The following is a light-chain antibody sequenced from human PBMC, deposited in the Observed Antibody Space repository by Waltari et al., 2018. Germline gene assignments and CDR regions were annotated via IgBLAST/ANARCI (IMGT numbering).Light chain of an antibody. J-gene: IGLJ2*01. CDR1: KLGDKY. CDR2: QDN. Sequence: SYELTQPPSVSVSPGQTASITCSGDKLGDKYACWYQQKPGQSPVLVIYQDNNRPSGIPERFSVSNSGNTATLTIRGTQAMDEADYYCQAWDSSTAIFGGGTKLTVL. CDR3: QAWDSSTAI. V-gene: IGLV3-1*01.